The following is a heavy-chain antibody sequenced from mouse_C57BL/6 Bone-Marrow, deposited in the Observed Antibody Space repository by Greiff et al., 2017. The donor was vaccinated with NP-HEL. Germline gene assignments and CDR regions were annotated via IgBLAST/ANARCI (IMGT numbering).Heavy chain of an antibody. CDR1: GFTFSSYG. D-gene: IGHD1-1*01. CDR3: ARRNYYGSLYYAMDY. CDR2: ISSGGSYT. Sequence: EVMLVESGGDLVKPGGSLKLSCAASGFTFSSYGMSWVRQTPDKRLEWVATISSGGSYTYYPDSVKGRFTISRDNAKNTLYLQMSSLKSEDTAMYYCARRNYYGSLYYAMDYWGQGTSVTVSS. V-gene: IGHV5-6*02. J-gene: IGHJ4*01.